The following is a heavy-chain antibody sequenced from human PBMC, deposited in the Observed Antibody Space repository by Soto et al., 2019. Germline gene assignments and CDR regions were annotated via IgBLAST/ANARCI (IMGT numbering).Heavy chain of an antibody. CDR2: MYGGGTT. Sequence: GXSLILSCAASGFTGSSNYVSCVRQAPFKGLEWASVMYGGGTTFYADSVKGRFTISRDNSKNTLYLQMNSLRVEDTAVYYCACRTGTTGRGVDVWGQGTTVTVSS. V-gene: IGHV3-53*01. D-gene: IGHD1-1*01. CDR3: ACRTGTTGRGVDV. CDR1: GFTGSSNY. J-gene: IGHJ6*02.